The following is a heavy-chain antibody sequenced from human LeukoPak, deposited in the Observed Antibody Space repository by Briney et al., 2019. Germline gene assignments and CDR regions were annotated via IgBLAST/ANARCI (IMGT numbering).Heavy chain of an antibody. Sequence: QPGTSLRLSCAVSGFTFDDYAMHWVRQAPGKGLEWVSGMSWNSGSIDYADSVKGRFTISRDNANNSLYLQMNSLRPEDTALYYCAKGSGRYWTFFDFWGQGTLVSVSS. CDR3: AKGSGRYWTFFDF. D-gene: IGHD1-26*01. J-gene: IGHJ4*02. CDR1: GFTFDDYA. CDR2: MSWNSGSI. V-gene: IGHV3-9*01.